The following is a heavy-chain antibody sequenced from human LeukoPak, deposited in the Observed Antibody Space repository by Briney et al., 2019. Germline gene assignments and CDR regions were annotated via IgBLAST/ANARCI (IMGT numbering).Heavy chain of an antibody. CDR1: GFTFSSYW. D-gene: IGHD1-26*01. CDR3: ARDRYSGSYFPDH. Sequence: PGGSLRLSCAASGFTFSSYWMHWVRQAPGRGLVWVSRINSDGSSTSYADSVKGRFTISRDNTKNTLYLQMNSLRAEDTAVYYCARDRYSGSYFPDHWGQGTLVTVSS. J-gene: IGHJ5*02. V-gene: IGHV3-74*01. CDR2: INSDGSST.